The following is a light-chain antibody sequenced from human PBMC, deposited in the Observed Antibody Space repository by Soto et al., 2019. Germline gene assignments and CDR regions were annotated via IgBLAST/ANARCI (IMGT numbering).Light chain of an antibody. J-gene: IGKJ3*01. CDR3: QQYNNWPPFT. CDR2: DAS. V-gene: IGKV3-11*01. Sequence: EIVLTKSLATLSLTPGERSNIPCRASQSVSSYLAWYQQTPGQAPRLLIYDASNRATGIPDRFSGSGSGTDFTLTISSLQPEDFATYDCQQYNNWPPFTCGPGTMVDIK. CDR1: QSVSSY.